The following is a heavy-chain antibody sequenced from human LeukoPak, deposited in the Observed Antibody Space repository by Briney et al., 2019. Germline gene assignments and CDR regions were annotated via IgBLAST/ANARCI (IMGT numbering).Heavy chain of an antibody. J-gene: IGHJ4*02. CDR3: ANLRIAVGGDY. CDR2: ISGSGGST. CDR1: GFTFSSYA. D-gene: IGHD6-19*01. V-gene: IGHV3-23*01. Sequence: GGSLRLSCAASGFTFSSYAMSWVRQAPGKGLEWVSAISGSGGSTCYADSVKGRFTISRDNSKNTLYLQMNSLRAEDTAVYYCANLRIAVGGDYWGQGTLVTLSS.